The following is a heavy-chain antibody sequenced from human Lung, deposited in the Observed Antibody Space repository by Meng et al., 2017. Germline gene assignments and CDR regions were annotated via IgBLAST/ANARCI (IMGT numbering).Heavy chain of an antibody. CDR1: GGSFSDYY. D-gene: IGHD4-11*01. Sequence: QGQLQHWGAGLLTPSETLPLTCVVSGGSFSDYYWSWIRQPPGKGLEWIGEINHSGSTNYNPSLESRATISVDTSQNNLSLKLSSVTAADSAVYYCARGPTTMAHDFDYWGQGTLVTVSS. J-gene: IGHJ4*02. CDR3: ARGPTTMAHDFDY. CDR2: INHSGST. V-gene: IGHV4-34*01.